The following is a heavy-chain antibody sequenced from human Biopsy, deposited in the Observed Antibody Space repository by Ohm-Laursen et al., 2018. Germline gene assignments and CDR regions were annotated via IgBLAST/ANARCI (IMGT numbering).Heavy chain of an antibody. CDR3: ARDTRRSPYGMDV. V-gene: IGHV3-11*01. CDR2: ISDGGTTI. CDR1: GFPFRDYY. Sequence: GSLRLSCAASGFPFRDYYMRWIRQAPGKGLDWVSYISDGGTTIYYADSVKGRFTISRDNAKKSLYLQMNSLRAEDTAVYYCARDTRRSPYGMDVWGQGTTVTVSS. D-gene: IGHD1-26*01. J-gene: IGHJ6*02.